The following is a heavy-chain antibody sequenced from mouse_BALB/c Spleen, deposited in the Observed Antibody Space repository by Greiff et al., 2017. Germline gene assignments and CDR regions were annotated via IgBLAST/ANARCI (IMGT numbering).Heavy chain of an antibody. CDR3: VWDVWYAMDY. D-gene: IGHD4-1*01. CDR2: IDPANGNT. J-gene: IGHJ4*01. Sequence: EVQLQQSGAELVKPGASVKLSCTASGFNIKDTYMHWVKQRPEQGLEWIGRIDPANGNTKYDPKFQGKATITADTSSNTAYLQLSSLTSEDTAVYYCVWDVWYAMDYWGQGTSVTVSS. V-gene: IGHV14-3*02. CDR1: GFNIKDTY.